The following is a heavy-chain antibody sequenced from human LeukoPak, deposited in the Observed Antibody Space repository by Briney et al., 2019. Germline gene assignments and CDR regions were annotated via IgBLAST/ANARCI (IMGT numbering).Heavy chain of an antibody. D-gene: IGHD7-27*01. CDR3: ARGNWGLNWFDP. Sequence: GGSLRLSCAASAFTFSSYWMNWVRQAPGKGREWVANIKQEGSEKYYVDSVKGRFTISRDNAKNSVYLQMNSLRAEDTAVYYCARGNWGLNWFDPWGQGTLVTVSS. V-gene: IGHV3-7*02. CDR1: AFTFSSYW. CDR2: IKQEGSEK. J-gene: IGHJ5*02.